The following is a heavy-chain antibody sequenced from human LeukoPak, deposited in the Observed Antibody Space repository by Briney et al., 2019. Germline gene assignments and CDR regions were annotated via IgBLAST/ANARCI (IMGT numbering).Heavy chain of an antibody. CDR3: ATTFPYCSEDNCAL. V-gene: IGHV3-7*01. D-gene: IGHD2-15*01. Sequence: GGSLRLSCIASGVAVGSSWMSWVRQSPGKRLEWVANVNPGGSVQNYVDSVTGRFTISRDNAKNSLYLQMNNLRADDTAVYYCATTFPYCSEDNCALGGQGTLVTVSS. CDR1: GVAVGSSW. CDR2: VNPGGSVQ. J-gene: IGHJ1*01.